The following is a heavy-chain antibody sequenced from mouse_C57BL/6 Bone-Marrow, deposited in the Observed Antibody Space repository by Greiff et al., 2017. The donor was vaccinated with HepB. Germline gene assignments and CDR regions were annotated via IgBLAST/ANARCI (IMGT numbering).Heavy chain of an antibody. CDR1: GYTFTSYW. CDR3: AIRGSPFYAMDY. D-gene: IGHD6-1*01. V-gene: IGHV1-74*01. CDR2: IHPSDSDT. Sequence: QVHVKQPGAELVKPGASVKVSCKASGYTFTSYWMHWVKQRPGQGLEWIGRIHPSDSDTNYNQKFKGKATLTVDKSSSTAYMQLSSLTSEDSVVYYCAIRGSPFYAMDYWGQGTSVTVSS. J-gene: IGHJ4*01.